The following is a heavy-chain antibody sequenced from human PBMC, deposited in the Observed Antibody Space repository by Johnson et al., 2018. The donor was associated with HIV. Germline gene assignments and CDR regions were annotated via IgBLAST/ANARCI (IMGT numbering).Heavy chain of an antibody. V-gene: IGHV3-30*18. CDR3: AKVQLVRTFDAFDI. D-gene: IGHD6-13*01. Sequence: QVQLLESGGGLIQPGKSLRLSCVGSGFTFSSYGMHWVRQAPGEGLDWVAFISRDGGTEYYADSVKGRFTISRDNAKNSLYLQMNSLRAEDTALYYCAKVQLVRTFDAFDIWGQGTMVTVSS. CDR1: GFTFSSYG. CDR2: ISRDGGTE. J-gene: IGHJ3*02.